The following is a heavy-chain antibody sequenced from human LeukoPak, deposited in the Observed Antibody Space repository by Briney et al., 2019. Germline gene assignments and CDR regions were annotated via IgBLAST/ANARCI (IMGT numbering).Heavy chain of an antibody. D-gene: IGHD2-2*01. Sequence: SETLSLTCAVYGGSFSGYYWSWLRQPPGKGLEWIGEINHSGSTNYNPSLKSRVTISVDTSKNQFSLKLSSVTAADTAVYHCAREKGVVPAAIEFDYWGQGTLVTVSS. V-gene: IGHV4-34*01. J-gene: IGHJ4*02. CDR3: AREKGVVPAAIEFDY. CDR2: INHSGST. CDR1: GGSFSGYY.